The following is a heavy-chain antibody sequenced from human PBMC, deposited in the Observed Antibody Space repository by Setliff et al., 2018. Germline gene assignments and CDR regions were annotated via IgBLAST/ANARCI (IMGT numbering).Heavy chain of an antibody. CDR1: GYPFVGYY. Sequence: ASVKVSCKTSGYPFVGYYIYWMRQAPGQGPEWMGWIDPKSGRTKYAAKFQGRVTMTRDTSINTIYMEVSSLTSDDTAMYYCAKQGDLAFDYWGQGTQVTVSS. J-gene: IGHJ4*02. CDR3: AKQGDLAFDY. V-gene: IGHV1-2*02. D-gene: IGHD3-16*01. CDR2: IDPKSGRT.